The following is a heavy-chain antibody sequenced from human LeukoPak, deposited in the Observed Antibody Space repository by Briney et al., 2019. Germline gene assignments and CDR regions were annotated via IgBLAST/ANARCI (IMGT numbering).Heavy chain of an antibody. CDR1: GYTFTGCY. CDR3: ARGASVGGPFDY. D-gene: IGHD2-15*01. CDR2: INPNSGGT. V-gene: IGHV1-2*02. J-gene: IGHJ4*02. Sequence: ASVKASCKASGYTFTGCYMHWVRQAPGQGLEWMGWINPNSGGTNYAQKFQGRVTMTRDTSISTAYMELSRLRSDDTAVYYCARGASVGGPFDYWGQGTLVTVSS.